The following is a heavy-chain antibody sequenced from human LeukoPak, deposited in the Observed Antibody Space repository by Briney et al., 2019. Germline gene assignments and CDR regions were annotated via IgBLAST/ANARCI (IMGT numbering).Heavy chain of an antibody. V-gene: IGHV4-39*07. CDR3: ARRRADIVPTVTYYYYYMDV. D-gene: IGHD5-12*01. CDR2: INHSGST. J-gene: IGHJ6*03. Sequence: PSETLSLTCTVSGGSISSSSYYWGWIRQPPGKGLEWIGEINHSGSTNYNPSLKSRVTISVDTSKNQFSLKLSSVTAADTAVYYCARRRADIVPTVTYYYYYMDVWGKGTTVTVSS. CDR1: GGSISSSSYY.